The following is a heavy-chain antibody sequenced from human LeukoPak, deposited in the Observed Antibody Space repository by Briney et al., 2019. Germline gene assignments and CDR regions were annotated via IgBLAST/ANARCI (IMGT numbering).Heavy chain of an antibody. CDR1: GGSFSGYY. D-gene: IGHD1-1*01. CDR3: ARKERAFDY. J-gene: IGHJ4*02. CDR2: INHSGST. V-gene: IGHV4-34*01. Sequence: SETLSLTCAVYGGSFSGYYWSWIRQPPGKGLEWIGEINHSGSTNYNPSLKSRVTISVDTSKNLFSLKLSSVTAADTAVYYCARKERAFDYWGQGTLVTVSS.